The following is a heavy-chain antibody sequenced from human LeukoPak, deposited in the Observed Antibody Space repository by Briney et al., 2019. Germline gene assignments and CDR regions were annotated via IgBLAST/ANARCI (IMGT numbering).Heavy chain of an antibody. D-gene: IGHD6-19*01. CDR1: GFTFSSYS. J-gene: IGHJ4*02. V-gene: IGHV3-21*01. CDR2: ISSSSSYI. CDR3: AKDRGPIAVAGYFDY. Sequence: GGSLRLSCAASGFTFSSYSMNWVRQAPGKGLEWVSSISSSSSYIYYADSVKGRFTISRDNAKNSLYLQMNSLRAEDTAVYYCAKDRGPIAVAGYFDYWGQGTLVTVSS.